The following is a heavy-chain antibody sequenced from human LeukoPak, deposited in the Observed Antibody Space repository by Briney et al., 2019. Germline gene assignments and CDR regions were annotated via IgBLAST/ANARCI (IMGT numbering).Heavy chain of an antibody. CDR2: ISAYNGNT. J-gene: IGHJ4*02. D-gene: IGHD3-3*01. V-gene: IGHV1-18*01. CDR1: GYTFTSYG. Sequence: ASVKVSCKASGYTFTSYGISWVRQAPGQGLEWVGWISAYNGNTNYAQKLQGRVTMTTDTSTSTAYMELRSLRSDDTAVYYCARVNDFWSGYYLDYWGQGTLVTVSS. CDR3: ARVNDFWSGYYLDY.